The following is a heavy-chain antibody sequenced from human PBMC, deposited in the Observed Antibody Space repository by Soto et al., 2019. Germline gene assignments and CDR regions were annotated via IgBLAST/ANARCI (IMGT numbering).Heavy chain of an antibody. CDR3: ANFITGTTLGRDY. D-gene: IGHD1-20*01. V-gene: IGHV3-23*01. J-gene: IGHJ4*02. CDR2: ISGSGGST. CDR1: GFTFSSYV. Sequence: GGSLRLSCAASGFTFSSYVMSWVRQALGKGLEWVSAISGSGGSTYYANSVKGRFTISRDNSKNTLYLQMNSLRAEDTAVYYCANFITGTTLGRDYWGQGTLVTVSS.